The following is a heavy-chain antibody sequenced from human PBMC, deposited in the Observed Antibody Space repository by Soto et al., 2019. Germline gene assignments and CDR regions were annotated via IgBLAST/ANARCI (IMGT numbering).Heavy chain of an antibody. CDR2: IFDSGST. J-gene: IGHJ2*01. CDR1: GGSISGGVYY. V-gene: IGHV4-30-4*01. CDR3: AREIIPLTTDWYFDL. Sequence: QVQLQESGPGLVKPSQTLSLTCTVSGGSISGGVYYWRWIRQPPGKGLEWIGYIFDSGSTYYNPSRKSRVTISVDTSKNQFSLRLSSVTAADTAVYYCAREIIPLTTDWYFDLWGRGTLVTVSS. D-gene: IGHD4-17*01.